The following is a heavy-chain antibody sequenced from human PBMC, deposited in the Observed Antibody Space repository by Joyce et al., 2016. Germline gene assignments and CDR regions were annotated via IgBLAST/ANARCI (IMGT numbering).Heavy chain of an antibody. J-gene: IGHJ4*02. CDR2: IYHTGST. CDR3: ARDGGMVRGVLML. CDR1: GGSISSGGYY. V-gene: IGHV4-31*03. Sequence: QEQLQESGPGLVKPSQTLSLTCSVSGGSISSGGYYWTWIRQCPGKGLECLGYIYHTGSTLYNPSLKSRLSMSVDTSMNQFSLRLTSVTAADTAVYYCARDGGMVRGVLMLWGQGTLVTVSS. D-gene: IGHD3-10*01.